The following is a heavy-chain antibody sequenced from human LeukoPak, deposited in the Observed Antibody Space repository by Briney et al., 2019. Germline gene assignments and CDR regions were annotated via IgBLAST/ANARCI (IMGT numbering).Heavy chain of an antibody. CDR3: TRAGPTLYCSGGSCYSGDWFDP. CDR2: IRSKAYGGTT. D-gene: IGHD2-15*01. J-gene: IGHJ5*02. CDR1: GFTFGDYA. V-gene: IGHV3-49*03. Sequence: GGSLRLSCTASGFTFGDYAMSWFRQAPGKGLEWVGFIRSKAYGGTTEYAASVKGRFTISRDDSKSIAYLQMNSLKTEDTAVYYCTRAGPTLYCSGGSCYSGDWFDPWGQGTLVTVSS.